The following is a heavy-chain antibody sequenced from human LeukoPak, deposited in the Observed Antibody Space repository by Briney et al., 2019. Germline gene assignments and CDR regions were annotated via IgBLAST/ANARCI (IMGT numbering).Heavy chain of an antibody. CDR1: GFTFSSYG. CDR2: IWYDGSDK. V-gene: IGHV3-33*01. J-gene: IGHJ4*02. Sequence: GGSLRLSCAASGFTFSSYGMHWVRQAPGKGLEWVAVIWYDGSDKYYADSVKGRFTISRDNSKNTLYLQMNSLRAEDTAVYYCARDSCIGGSCYSDYWGQGTLVTVSS. D-gene: IGHD2-15*01. CDR3: ARDSCIGGSCYSDY.